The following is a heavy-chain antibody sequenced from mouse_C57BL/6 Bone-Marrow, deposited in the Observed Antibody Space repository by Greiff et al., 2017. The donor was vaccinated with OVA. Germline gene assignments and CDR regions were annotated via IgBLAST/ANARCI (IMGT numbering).Heavy chain of an antibody. Sequence: EVQLQQSGPVLVKPGASVKMSCKASGYTFTDYYMNWVKPSHGKSLEWIGVLNPYNGGTSYNQKFKGKATLTVDKSSSTAYMELNSLTSEDSAVYYCAIYYGSSKGFDYWGQGTTLTVSS. D-gene: IGHD1-1*01. V-gene: IGHV1-19*01. CDR1: GYTFTDYY. J-gene: IGHJ2*01. CDR3: AIYYGSSKGFDY. CDR2: LNPYNGGT.